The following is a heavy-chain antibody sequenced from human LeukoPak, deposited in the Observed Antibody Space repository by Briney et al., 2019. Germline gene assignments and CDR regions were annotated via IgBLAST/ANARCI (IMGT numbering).Heavy chain of an antibody. CDR1: GYTFTSYD. CDR2: MNPNSGNT. Sequence: ASVEVSCKASGYTFTSYDINWVRQATGQGLEWMGWMNPNSGNTGYAQKFQGRVTITRNTSISTAYMELSSLRSEDTAVYYCATDPYYYDSSGYLVDYWGQGTLVTVSS. CDR3: ATDPYYYDSSGYLVDY. J-gene: IGHJ4*02. V-gene: IGHV1-8*03. D-gene: IGHD3-22*01.